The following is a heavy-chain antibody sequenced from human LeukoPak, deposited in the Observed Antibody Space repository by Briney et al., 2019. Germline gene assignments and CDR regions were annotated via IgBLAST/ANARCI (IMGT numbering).Heavy chain of an antibody. J-gene: IGHJ3*02. Sequence: GGSLRLSCAASGFTFTAYTINWVRQAPGKGLEWVSYISGSATDIYYADSVMGRFTISRDNSKNTLYLQMNSLRAEDTAVYYCAKDRAYSSGLGAFDIWGQGTMVTVAS. CDR3: AKDRAYSSGLGAFDI. CDR2: ISGSATDI. D-gene: IGHD6-19*01. CDR1: GFTFTAYT. V-gene: IGHV3-23*01.